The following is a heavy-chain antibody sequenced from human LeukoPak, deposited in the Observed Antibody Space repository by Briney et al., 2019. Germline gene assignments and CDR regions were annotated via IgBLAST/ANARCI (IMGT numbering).Heavy chain of an antibody. CDR1: GFTFSIYA. CDR2: ISGSGDST. V-gene: IGHV3-23*01. CDR3: AKSFYDSSGYSYYLDH. D-gene: IGHD3-22*01. Sequence: GGSLRLSCAASGFTFSIYAMRWVRQAPGKGLEWVSGISGSGDSTYYADSVKGRFTISRDNSKNTLHLQMNSLRAEDTAVYYCAKSFYDSSGYSYYLDHWGQGTLVTVSS. J-gene: IGHJ4*02.